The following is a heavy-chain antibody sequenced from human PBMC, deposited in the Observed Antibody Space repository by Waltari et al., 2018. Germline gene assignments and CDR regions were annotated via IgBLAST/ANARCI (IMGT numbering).Heavy chain of an antibody. CDR3: ARDGDSYFYGSWTDY. CDR1: GFTFSSYA. J-gene: IGHJ4*02. Sequence: QVQLVESGGGVVRPGKSLRLSCAASGFTFSSYARHWVRQAPGKGLEWVALISYDGSTNYYVASVKGRFTLSRDNSKSTLYLQMNDLRIEDTAVYYCARDGDSYFYGSWTDYWGQGTLVTVSS. CDR2: ISYDGSTN. D-gene: IGHD3-10*01. V-gene: IGHV3-30*04.